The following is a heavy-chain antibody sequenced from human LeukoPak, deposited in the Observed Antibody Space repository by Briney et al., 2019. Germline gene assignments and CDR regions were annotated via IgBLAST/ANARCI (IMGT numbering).Heavy chain of an antibody. D-gene: IGHD1-26*01. Sequence: GGSLRLSCSGSGFTLSSYAIHWVRQAPGKGLQYVSGISSNGGNTYNADSVKGRFTISRDNSKNTVDLQMSSLRAEDTAVYYCVKRSGLYFDYWGQGTLVTVSS. J-gene: IGHJ4*02. CDR3: VKRSGLYFDY. CDR2: ISSNGGNT. CDR1: GFTLSSYA. V-gene: IGHV3-64D*09.